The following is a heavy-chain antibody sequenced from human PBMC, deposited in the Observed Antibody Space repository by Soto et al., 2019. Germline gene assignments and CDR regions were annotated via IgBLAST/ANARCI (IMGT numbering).Heavy chain of an antibody. D-gene: IGHD3-3*01. Sequence: EVQLVESGGGFVKPGGSLRLSCAASGFSFSNGYMNWVRQAPGRGLEWVGRIKSESDGGTRDYAAPVKGRVTISRDNSSNTVYLQMASLETEDTGIYYGTTGKEVEGLRFLQCMFHDWGKGTLVTVSS. CDR2: IKSESDGGTR. V-gene: IGHV3-15*01. CDR3: TTGKEVEGLRFLQCMFHD. CDR1: GFSFSNGY. J-gene: IGHJ4*02.